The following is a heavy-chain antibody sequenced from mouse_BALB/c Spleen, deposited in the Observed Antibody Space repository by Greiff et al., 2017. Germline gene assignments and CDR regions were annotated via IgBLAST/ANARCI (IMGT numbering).Heavy chain of an antibody. CDR2: ISNGGGST. D-gene: IGHD1-2*01. CDR1: GFTFSSYT. V-gene: IGHV5-12-2*01. Sequence: EVKLMESGGGLVQPGGSLKLSCAASGFTFSSYTMSWVRQTPEKRLEWVAYISNGGGSTYYPDTVKGRFTISRDNAKNTLYLQMSSLKSEDTAMYYCARPFTTAAFAYWGQGTLVTVSA. CDR3: ARPFTTAAFAY. J-gene: IGHJ3*01.